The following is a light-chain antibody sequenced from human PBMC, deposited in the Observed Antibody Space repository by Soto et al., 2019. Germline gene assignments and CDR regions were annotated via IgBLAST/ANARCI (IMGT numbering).Light chain of an antibody. CDR1: SSDVGSYDL. Sequence: QSVLTQAASVSGSPGRSITISCTGTSSDVGSYDLVSWYQQHPGKAPKLMIYEGSKRPSGVSNRCSGSESGNTASLTISGPQAEDEADYYCCSYAGSSTYVFGTRTKVTAL. J-gene: IGLJ1*01. CDR3: CSYAGSSTYV. V-gene: IGLV2-23*01. CDR2: EGS.